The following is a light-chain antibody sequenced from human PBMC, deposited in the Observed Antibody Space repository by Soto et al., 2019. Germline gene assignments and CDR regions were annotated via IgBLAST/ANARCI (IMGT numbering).Light chain of an antibody. CDR3: QYYGNSPLT. V-gene: IGKV3-15*01. CDR2: GAV. Sequence: EIVMTQSPATLSVSPGERATLSCGASQSVSSNLAWFQQKAGQAPRLLLYGAVTRATGIPARFSGSGSGTEFTLTINSLQSEDFAVYYCQYYGNSPLTFGQGTKVDFK. J-gene: IGKJ1*01. CDR1: QSVSSN.